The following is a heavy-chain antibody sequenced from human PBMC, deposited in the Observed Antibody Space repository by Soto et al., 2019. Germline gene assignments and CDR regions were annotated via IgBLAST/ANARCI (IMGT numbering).Heavy chain of an antibody. V-gene: IGHV3-53*04. CDR1: GFTFSNVW. Sequence: GGSLRLSCGASGFTFSNVWMMWVRQAPGKGLEWVSVIYSGGSTYYADSVKGRFTISRHNSKNTLYLQMNSLRAEDTAVYYCARAPGGSGAYYYYYYMDVWGKRTTVTVSS. CDR2: IYSGGST. D-gene: IGHD3-10*01. CDR3: ARAPGGSGAYYYYYYMDV. J-gene: IGHJ6*03.